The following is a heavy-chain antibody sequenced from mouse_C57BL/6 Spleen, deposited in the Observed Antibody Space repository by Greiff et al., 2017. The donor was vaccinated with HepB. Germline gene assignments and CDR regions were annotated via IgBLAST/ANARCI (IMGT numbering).Heavy chain of an antibody. CDR3: AREGAYWDY. J-gene: IGHJ2*01. CDR2: ISDGGSYT. Sequence: EVQGVESGGGLVKPGGSLKLSCAASGFTFSSYAMSWVRQTPEKRLEWVATISDGGSYTYYPDNVKGRFTISRDNDKNNLYLQLSHLKSEDTAMYYCAREGAYWDYWGQGTTLTVSS. V-gene: IGHV5-4*01. CDR1: GFTFSSYA.